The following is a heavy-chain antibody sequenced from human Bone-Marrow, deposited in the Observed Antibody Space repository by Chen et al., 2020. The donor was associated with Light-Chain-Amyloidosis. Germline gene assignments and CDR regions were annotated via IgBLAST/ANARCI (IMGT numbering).Heavy chain of an antibody. CDR2: INQEGSEK. J-gene: IGHJ4*02. Sequence: EVQLVESGGGLVQPGGSLRLSCAASGFTFSSHWMSWVRQAPGKGLEWVANINQEGSEKQYVDSVKGRFTISRDNAKSSLYLQMFSLRAEDTAVYYCARDGVAPGIYFDYWAQGTLVTVSS. V-gene: IGHV3-7*01. CDR1: GFTFSSHW. D-gene: IGHD6-13*01. CDR3: ARDGVAPGIYFDY.